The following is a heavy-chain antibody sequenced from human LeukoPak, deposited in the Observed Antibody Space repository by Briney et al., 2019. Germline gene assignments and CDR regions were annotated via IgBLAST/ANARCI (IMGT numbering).Heavy chain of an antibody. CDR3: AKAPVTTCRGAYCYPFDY. J-gene: IGHJ4*02. CDR2: IYHSGST. CDR1: GYSISSGYY. D-gene: IGHD2-21*01. V-gene: IGHV4-38-2*02. Sequence: KPSETLSLTCTVSGYSISSGYYWGWIRQPPGKGLEWIGSIYHSGSTYYNPSLKSRVTISVDTSKNQFSLKLSSVTAADTAVYYCAKAPVTTCRGAYCYPFDYWGQGTLVTVSS.